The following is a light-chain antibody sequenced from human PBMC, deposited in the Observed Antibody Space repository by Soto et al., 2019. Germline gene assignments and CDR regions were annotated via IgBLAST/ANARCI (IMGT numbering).Light chain of an antibody. Sequence: EIVLTQSPGTLSLSPGERATLSCRASQSVSSSYLAWYQQKPGQAPRLLIHGASSRATGIPDRFSGSGSGTDFTLTISRLEPEDFAVYYCQQYGSSPPITFGPGTTVDIK. CDR3: QQYGSSPPIT. CDR2: GAS. CDR1: QSVSSSY. J-gene: IGKJ3*01. V-gene: IGKV3-20*01.